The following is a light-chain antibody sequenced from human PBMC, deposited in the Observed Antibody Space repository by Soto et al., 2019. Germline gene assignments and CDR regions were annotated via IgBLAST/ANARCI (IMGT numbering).Light chain of an antibody. CDR2: DAS. CDR1: QSVSSSY. Sequence: EIVLTQSPGTLSLSPGERATLSCRASQSVSSSYLAWYQQKPGQAPGLLIYDASSRATGIPDRFSGSGSGTDFTLTISRLEPEDFAVYYCQQYGSFPYTFGQGTKLELK. J-gene: IGKJ2*01. V-gene: IGKV3-20*01. CDR3: QQYGSFPYT.